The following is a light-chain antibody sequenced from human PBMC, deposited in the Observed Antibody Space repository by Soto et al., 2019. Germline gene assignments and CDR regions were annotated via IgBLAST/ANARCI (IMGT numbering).Light chain of an antibody. CDR1: SSDVGAYNY. CDR2: EVS. J-gene: IGLJ2*01. V-gene: IGLV2-14*01. CDR3: SPYTSSNTLV. Sequence: QSALTQPASVSGSPGQSITISCTGTSSDVGAYNYVSWYQQHPGKAPKLMIFEVSDRPSGVSNRFSGSKSGSAASLTISGLQAEDEADYYCSPYTSSNTLVFGGGTKLTVL.